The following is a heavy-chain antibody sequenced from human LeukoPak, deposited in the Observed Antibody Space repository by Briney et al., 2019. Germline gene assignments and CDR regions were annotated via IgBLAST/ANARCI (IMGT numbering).Heavy chain of an antibody. CDR3: AQVTRYSSSPWGFDY. Sequence: PGGSLRLSCAASGFTFSSYAMHWVRQAPGKGLEWVAVISYDGSNKYYADSVKGRFTISRDNSKNTLYLQMNSLRAEDTAVYYCAQVTRYSSSPWGFDYWGQGTLVTVSS. J-gene: IGHJ4*02. D-gene: IGHD6-6*01. CDR1: GFTFSSYA. V-gene: IGHV3-30-3*01. CDR2: ISYDGSNK.